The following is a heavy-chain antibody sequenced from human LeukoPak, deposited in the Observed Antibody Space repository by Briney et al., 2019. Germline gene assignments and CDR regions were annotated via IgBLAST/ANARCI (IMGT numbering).Heavy chain of an antibody. CDR3: ARLPWGDY. D-gene: IGHD7-27*01. CDR1: GGTFSSYA. Sequence: SVTVSFKASGGTFSSYAISWVRQAPGQGREWMGGIIPIFGTANYAQKFQGRVTITADESTSTAYMELSSLRSEDTAVYYCARLPWGDYWGQGTLVTVSS. J-gene: IGHJ4*02. CDR2: IIPIFGTA. V-gene: IGHV1-69*13.